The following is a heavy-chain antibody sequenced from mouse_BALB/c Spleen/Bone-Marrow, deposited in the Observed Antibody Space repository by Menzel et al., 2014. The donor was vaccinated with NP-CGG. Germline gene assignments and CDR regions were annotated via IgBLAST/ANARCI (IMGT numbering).Heavy chain of an antibody. CDR3: TRGGSSPYYFDY. J-gene: IGHJ2*01. CDR2: IYPSDSYT. V-gene: IGHV1-69*02. D-gene: IGHD1-1*01. Sequence: QVQLQQSGAELVRPGASVKLSCKASGYSFTSYWINWVKQRPGQGLEWIGNIYPSDSYTNYNQKFKDKATLTVDKSSTTAYMQLSSPTSEDSAVYYCTRGGSSPYYFDYLGQGSTLTVSS. CDR1: GYSFTSYW.